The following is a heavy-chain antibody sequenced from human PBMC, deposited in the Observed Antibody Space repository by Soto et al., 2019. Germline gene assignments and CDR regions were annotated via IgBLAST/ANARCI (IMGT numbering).Heavy chain of an antibody. D-gene: IGHD4-17*01. Sequence: GGSLRLSCAASGFTFSSYGMHWVRQAPGKGLEWVAVIWYDGSNKYYADSVKGRFTISRDNSKNTLYLQMNSLRAEDTAVYYCARETCESCLPYARPQNYYYYMDVWGKGTTVTVSS. CDR3: ARETCESCLPYARPQNYYYYMDV. CDR1: GFTFSSYG. J-gene: IGHJ6*03. CDR2: IWYDGSNK. V-gene: IGHV3-33*01.